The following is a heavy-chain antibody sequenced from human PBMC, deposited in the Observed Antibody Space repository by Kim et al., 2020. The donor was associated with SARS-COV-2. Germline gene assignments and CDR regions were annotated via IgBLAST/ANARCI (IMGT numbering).Heavy chain of an antibody. CDR1: GYTFNSYY. D-gene: IGHD3-10*01. CDR2: INPSGGRT. CDR3: ARDLHVVVWFGELLSGFYYYGMDV. J-gene: IGHJ6*02. Sequence: ASVKVSCKAPGYTFNSYYVHWVRQAPGQGLEWMGIINPSGGRTTYAQKFQGRVTMTRDTSTSTVYMELSSLRSEDTAVYYCARDLHVVVWFGELLSGFYYYGMDVWGQGTTVTVSS. V-gene: IGHV1-46*02.